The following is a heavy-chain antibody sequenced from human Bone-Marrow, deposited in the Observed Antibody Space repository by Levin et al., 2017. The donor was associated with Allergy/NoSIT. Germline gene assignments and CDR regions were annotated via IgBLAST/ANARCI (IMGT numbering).Heavy chain of an antibody. CDR2: IYYSGST. CDR3: ARQPIAVAGTLFY. CDR1: GGSISSSSYY. V-gene: IGHV4-39*01. D-gene: IGHD6-19*01. J-gene: IGHJ4*02. Sequence: SETLSLTCTVSGGSISSSSYYWGWIRQPPGKGLEWIGSIYYSGSTYYNPSLKSRVTISVDTSKNQFSLKLSSVTAADTAVYYCARQPIAVAGTLFYWGQGTLVTVSS.